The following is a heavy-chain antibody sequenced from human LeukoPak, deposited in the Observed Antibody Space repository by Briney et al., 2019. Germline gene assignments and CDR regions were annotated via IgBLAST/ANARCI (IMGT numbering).Heavy chain of an antibody. J-gene: IGHJ6*03. D-gene: IGHD2-15*01. CDR3: TTAGSCSGGSCSVDYYYYYMDV. CDR1: GFTFSNAW. V-gene: IGHV3-15*01. Sequence: PGGSLRLSCAASGFTFSNAWMSWVRQAPGKRLEWVGRIKSKTDGGTTDYAAPVKGRFTISRDDSKNTLYLQMNSLKTEDTAVYYCTTAGSCSGGSCSVDYYYYYMDVWGKGTTVTVSS. CDR2: IKSKTDGGTT.